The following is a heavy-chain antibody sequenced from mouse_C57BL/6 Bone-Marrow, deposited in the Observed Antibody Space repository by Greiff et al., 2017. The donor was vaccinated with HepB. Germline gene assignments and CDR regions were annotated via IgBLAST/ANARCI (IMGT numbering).Heavy chain of an antibody. CDR3: VRLARHGAMDY. J-gene: IGHJ4*01. D-gene: IGHD6-1*01. CDR2: IRSKSNNYAT. CDR1: GFSFNTYA. V-gene: IGHV10-1*01. Sequence: EVQLVESGGGLVQPKGSLKLSCAASGFSFNTYAMNWVRQAPGKGLEWVARIRSKSNNYATYYADSVKDRFTISRDDSESMLYLQMNNLKTEDTAMYYCVRLARHGAMDYWGQGTSVTVSS.